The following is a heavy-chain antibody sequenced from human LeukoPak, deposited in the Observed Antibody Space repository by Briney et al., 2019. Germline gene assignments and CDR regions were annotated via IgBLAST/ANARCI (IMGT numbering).Heavy chain of an antibody. Sequence: SVKVSCKASGGTFSSYAISWVRQAPGQGLEWMGGIIPIFGTANYAQKFQGRVTITADESTSTAYMELRSLRSDDTAVYYCARGPYDFWSGMEDYWGQGTLVTVSS. CDR1: GGTFSSYA. J-gene: IGHJ4*02. CDR2: IIPIFGTA. D-gene: IGHD3-3*01. CDR3: ARGPYDFWSGMEDY. V-gene: IGHV1-69*13.